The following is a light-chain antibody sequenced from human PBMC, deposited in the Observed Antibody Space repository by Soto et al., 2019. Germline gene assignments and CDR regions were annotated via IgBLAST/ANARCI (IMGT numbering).Light chain of an antibody. CDR1: SSDVGGYNY. Sequence: QSALTQPASVSGSPGQSITISCTGTSSDVGGYNYVSWYQQHPGKAPKLMIYEVSNRPSRVSNRFSGSKSGNTASLTISGLQAEDEADYYCSSYAGSDNLVVFGGGTKVTVL. CDR3: SSYAGSDNLVV. CDR2: EVS. V-gene: IGLV2-14*01. J-gene: IGLJ2*01.